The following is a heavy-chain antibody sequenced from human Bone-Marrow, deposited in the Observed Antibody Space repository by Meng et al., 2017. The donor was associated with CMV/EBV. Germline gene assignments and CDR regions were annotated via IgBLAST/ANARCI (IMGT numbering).Heavy chain of an antibody. D-gene: IGHD1-7*01. CDR1: GFTFSSYW. V-gene: IGHV3-7*01. Sequence: GESLKISCAASGFTFSSYWMSWVRQAPGKGLEWVANIKQDGSEKYYVDSVKGRFTISRDNAKNSLYLQMNSLRAEDTAVYYCARDGLELRYYYYGMDVWGQGTTVTASS. CDR2: IKQDGSEK. J-gene: IGHJ6*02. CDR3: ARDGLELRYYYYGMDV.